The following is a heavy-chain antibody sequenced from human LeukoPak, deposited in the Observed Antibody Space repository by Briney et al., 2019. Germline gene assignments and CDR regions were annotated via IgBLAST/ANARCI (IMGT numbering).Heavy chain of an antibody. J-gene: IGHJ4*02. CDR2: ISDSGDYT. CDR3: AKDTSIGKYCTNGVCSPFDY. D-gene: IGHD2-8*01. CDR1: EFTFSSYA. Sequence: GGSLRLSCAGSEFTFSSYAMSWVRQATGQGLEWVSVISDSGDYTSYADSVRGRFTISRDNSRNTLYLQMISLRPEDMAVYYCAKDTSIGKYCTNGVCSPFDYWGQGTLVTVSS. V-gene: IGHV3-23*01.